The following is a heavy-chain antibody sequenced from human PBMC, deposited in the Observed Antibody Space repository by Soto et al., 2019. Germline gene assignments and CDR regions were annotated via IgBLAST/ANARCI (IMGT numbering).Heavy chain of an antibody. CDR1: GGSISSSGYY. CDR3: ARQRGHGYYYDSSAYFPDY. CDR2: IYYSGST. Sequence: SETLSLTCTVSGGSISSSGYYWGWIRQPPGKGLEWIGSIYYSGSTYYNPSLKSRVTISADTSKNQFSLKLNSVTAADTAVYYCARQRGHGYYYDSSAYFPDYWGQGTPVTVS. V-gene: IGHV4-39*01. J-gene: IGHJ4*02. D-gene: IGHD3-22*01.